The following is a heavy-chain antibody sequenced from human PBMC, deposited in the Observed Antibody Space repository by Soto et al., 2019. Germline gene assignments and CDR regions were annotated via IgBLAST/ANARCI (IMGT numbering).Heavy chain of an antibody. D-gene: IGHD6-13*01. CDR3: ARVGSSSWQYYYYYYGMDV. V-gene: IGHV4-31*03. CDR2: IYYSGST. Sequence: SETLSLTCTVSGGSISSGGYYWSWIRQHPGKGLEWIGYIYYSGSTYYNPSLKSRVTISVDTSKNQFSLKLSSVTAADTAVYYCARVGSSSWQYYYYYYGMDVWGQGTTVTVSS. CDR1: GGSISSGGYY. J-gene: IGHJ6*02.